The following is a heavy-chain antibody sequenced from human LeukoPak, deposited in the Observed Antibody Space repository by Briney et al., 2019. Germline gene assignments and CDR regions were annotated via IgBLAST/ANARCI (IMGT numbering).Heavy chain of an antibody. V-gene: IGHV3-33*01. CDR2: IWYDGSNK. Sequence: GGSLRLSCAASGFTFSSYGTHWVRQAPGKGLEWVAVIWYDGSNKYYADSVKGRFTISRDNSKNTLYLQMNSLGAEDTAVYYCARDRRITMVRGALDYWGQGTLVTVSS. CDR1: GFTFSSYG. J-gene: IGHJ4*02. D-gene: IGHD3-10*01. CDR3: ARDRRITMVRGALDY.